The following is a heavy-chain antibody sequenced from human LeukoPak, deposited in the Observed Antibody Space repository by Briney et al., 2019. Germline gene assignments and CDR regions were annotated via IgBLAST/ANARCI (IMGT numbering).Heavy chain of an antibody. CDR1: GFTFSSYA. CDR3: ARDLYGSAEY. CDR2: ISGSGDYT. D-gene: IGHD3-10*01. V-gene: IGHV3-23*01. Sequence: PGGSLRLSCATSGFTFSSYAMSWVRQAPGKGLEWVSAISGSGDYTYYADSVKGRFTISRDNSKNTLFLQMNSLRAGDTAVYHCARDLYGSAEYWGQGTLVTVSS. J-gene: IGHJ4*02.